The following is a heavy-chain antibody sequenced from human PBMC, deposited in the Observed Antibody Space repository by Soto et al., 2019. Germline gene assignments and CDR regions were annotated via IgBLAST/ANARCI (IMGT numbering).Heavy chain of an antibody. CDR2: IDPSDSYT. Sequence: GESLKISCKGSGYSFTSYWISWVRQMPGKGLEWMGRIDPSDSYTNYSPSFQGHVTISADKSISTAYLQWSSLKASDTAMYYCARSNYYDSSGYYYSLYSYGMDVWGQGTTVTSP. CDR3: ARSNYYDSSGYYYSLYSYGMDV. J-gene: IGHJ6*02. D-gene: IGHD3-22*01. V-gene: IGHV5-10-1*01. CDR1: GYSFTSYW.